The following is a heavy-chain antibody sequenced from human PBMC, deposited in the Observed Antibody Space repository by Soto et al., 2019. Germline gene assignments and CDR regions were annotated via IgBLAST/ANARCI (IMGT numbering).Heavy chain of an antibody. CDR1: GGSISSSNW. J-gene: IGHJ6*02. Sequence: QVQLQESGPGLVKPSGTLSLTCAVSGGSISSSNWWSWVRQPPGKGLEWIGEIYHSGSTNYNPSLKSRVTISVDKSKNQFSLKLSSVTAADTAVYYCARDRHYYDSSGYLYYYYGMDVWGQGTTVTVSS. D-gene: IGHD3-22*01. CDR2: IYHSGST. V-gene: IGHV4-4*02. CDR3: ARDRHYYDSSGYLYYYYGMDV.